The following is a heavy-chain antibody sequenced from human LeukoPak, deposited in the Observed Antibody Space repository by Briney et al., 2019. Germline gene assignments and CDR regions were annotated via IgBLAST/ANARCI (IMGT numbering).Heavy chain of an antibody. CDR1: GFTFSSYA. CDR3: ARGSGLRFSEWLFLPY. J-gene: IGHJ4*02. V-gene: IGHV3-30*04. Sequence: GGSLRLSCAASGFTFSSYAMHWVRQAPGKGLEWVAVISYDGSNKYYADSVKGRFTISRDNAKNSLYLQMNSLRAEDTAVYYCARGSGLRFSEWLFLPYWGQGTLVTVSS. CDR2: ISYDGSNK. D-gene: IGHD3-3*01.